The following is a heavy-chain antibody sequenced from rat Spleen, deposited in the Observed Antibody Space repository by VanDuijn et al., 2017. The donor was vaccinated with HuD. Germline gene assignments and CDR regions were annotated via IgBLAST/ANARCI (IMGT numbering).Heavy chain of an antibody. D-gene: IGHD1-12*02. CDR2: ISNTGGSF. CDR1: GFTFSNYG. J-gene: IGHJ4*01. CDR3: TRWGDGTYYYEGFLDA. Sequence: EVQLVESGGGLVQPGRSLKLSCAASGFTFSNYGMAWVRQAPTKGLEWIASISNTGGSFSYADSVKGRYIISRDNAQDTLYLQMNSLRSEDTATYYCTRWGDGTYYYEGFLDAWGQVTSVTVSS. V-gene: IGHV5S13*01.